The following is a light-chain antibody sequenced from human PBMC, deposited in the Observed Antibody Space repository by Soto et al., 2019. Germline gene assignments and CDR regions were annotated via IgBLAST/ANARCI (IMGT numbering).Light chain of an antibody. CDR3: CSYAGTQTFML. J-gene: IGLJ2*01. V-gene: IGLV2-11*01. CDR2: DVS. CDR1: SSDVGGYNY. Sequence: QSALTQPRSVSGSPGQSVTISCTGSSSDVGGYNYVSWYQRYPGKAPKLMIYDVSKRPSGVPDRFSGSRSGYTASLTISRLQADDEADYYCCSYAGTQTFMLFGGGTQLTVL.